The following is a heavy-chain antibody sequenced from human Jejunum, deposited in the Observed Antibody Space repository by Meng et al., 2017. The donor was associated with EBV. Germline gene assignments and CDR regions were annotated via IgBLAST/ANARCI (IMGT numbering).Heavy chain of an antibody. D-gene: IGHD3-16*02. Sequence: QVQLVQSGAEVQKPGSSVKVSCKASGGTFTNYAFSWVRQAPGQGLEWIGGVIPIFGTANYAQKFQGRVTLTADKSTSTAYMQLSSLRSEDTAVYYCARSFGGVLADSFDYWGQGTLVTVSS. J-gene: IGHJ4*02. CDR3: ARSFGGVLADSFDY. V-gene: IGHV1-69*06. CDR2: VIPIFGTA. CDR1: GGTFTNYA.